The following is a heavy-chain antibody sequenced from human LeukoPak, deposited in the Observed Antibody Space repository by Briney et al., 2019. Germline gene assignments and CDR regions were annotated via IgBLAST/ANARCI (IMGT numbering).Heavy chain of an antibody. CDR1: GLTVSSYG. CDR2: IIGSAVNT. V-gene: IGHV3-23*01. J-gene: IGHJ4*02. Sequence: GGSLRLSCGASGLTVSSYGMSWVRQAPGKGLEWVSTIIGSAVNTYYADSVKGRFTISRDDSKNTVYLQMNSLRAEDTAVYSCARYTSGTSYRGLDQWGQGTLVTVSS. D-gene: IGHD3-10*01. CDR3: ARYTSGTSYRGLDQ.